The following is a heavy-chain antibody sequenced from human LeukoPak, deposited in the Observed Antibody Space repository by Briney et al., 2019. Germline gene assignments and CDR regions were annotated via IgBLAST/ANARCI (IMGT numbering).Heavy chain of an antibody. CDR1: GFTFSNAW. V-gene: IGHV3-15*01. D-gene: IGHD3-10*01. Sequence: GGSLRLSCAASGFTFSNAWMSWVRQAPGKGLEWVGRIKSKTDGGTTDYAAPVKGRFTISRDDSKNTLYLQMNSLKTEDTAVYYCTTGSMVRGARRFDYWGQGTLVTVSS. CDR3: TTGSMVRGARRFDY. CDR2: IKSKTDGGTT. J-gene: IGHJ4*02.